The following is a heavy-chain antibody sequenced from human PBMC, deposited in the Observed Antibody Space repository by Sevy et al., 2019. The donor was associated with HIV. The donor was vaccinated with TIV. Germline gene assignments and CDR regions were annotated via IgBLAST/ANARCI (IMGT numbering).Heavy chain of an antibody. J-gene: IGHJ4*02. CDR3: VGDKEVAASNLDD. CDR2: IKQDGSEA. V-gene: IGHV3-7*03. CDR1: GFNFRNVW. Sequence: GGSLRLSCVASGFNFRNVWMSWGRQAPGKGLECVADIKQDGSEAYYVDSVKSRFTISTDNAKNSLYLQMNSLSDEDKDMYICVGDKEVAASNLDDWGQGTPVTVSS. D-gene: IGHD1-26*01.